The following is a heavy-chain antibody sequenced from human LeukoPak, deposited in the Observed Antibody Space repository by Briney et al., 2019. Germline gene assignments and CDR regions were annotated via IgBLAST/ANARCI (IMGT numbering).Heavy chain of an antibody. CDR3: ASNIYGRSGY. V-gene: IGHV1-8*01. Sequence: ASVKVSCKPSGYTFTNYYINLVQQTTAQGLEWMGWMNPNIGNTGYAQKFQGRVTMTRNTSIRTAYMEMSSLRSEDTAVYYCASNIYGRSGYWGQGTLVTVSP. CDR1: GYTFTNYY. CDR2: MNPNIGNT. D-gene: IGHD2/OR15-2a*01. J-gene: IGHJ4*02.